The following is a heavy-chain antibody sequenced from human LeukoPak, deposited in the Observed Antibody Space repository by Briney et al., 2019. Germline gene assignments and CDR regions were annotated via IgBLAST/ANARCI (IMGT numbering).Heavy chain of an antibody. CDR2: MYPWGSA. V-gene: IGHV3-66*02. J-gene: IGHJ4*01. D-gene: IGHD4-23*01. Sequence: GGSLRLSCAASGITLNANDMNWVRQAPGKGLEWVSIMYPWGSAFYTDSVKGRFPVTRDESENMMFLQMNTLRPDDTAMYYCVRQGGGDNCRWGQGALVTVSS. CDR1: GITLNAND. CDR3: VRQGGGDNCR.